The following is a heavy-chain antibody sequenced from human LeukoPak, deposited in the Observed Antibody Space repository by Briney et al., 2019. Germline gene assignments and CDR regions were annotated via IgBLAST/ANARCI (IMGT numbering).Heavy chain of an antibody. CDR1: GFAFSSYS. CDR3: ARIMGGYYGSGSYYPPPFFDY. J-gene: IGHJ4*02. Sequence: GGSLRLSCAASGFAFSSYSMHWVRQAPGKGLEWVSSISSTSSYIYYADSVKGRFTISRDNAKNSLYLQMNSLRAEDTAVYYCARIMGGYYGSGSYYPPPFFDYWGQGTLVTVSS. CDR2: ISSTSSYI. V-gene: IGHV3-21*01. D-gene: IGHD3-10*01.